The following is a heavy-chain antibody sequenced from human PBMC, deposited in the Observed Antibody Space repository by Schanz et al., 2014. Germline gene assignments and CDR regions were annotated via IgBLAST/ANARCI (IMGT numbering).Heavy chain of an antibody. CDR1: GFTFSTYA. CDR3: ARAHGNNWYGKGLDY. D-gene: IGHD1-1*01. Sequence: EVQLLESGGGLVQPGGSLRLSCAASGFTFSTYAMSWVRQAPGKGLEWVSAISGSGGSTYYADSVKGRFTISRDNSKNTLYLQMNSLRADDTAVYFCARAHGNNWYGKGLDYWGQGTLVTVSS. J-gene: IGHJ4*02. CDR2: ISGSGGST. V-gene: IGHV3-23*01.